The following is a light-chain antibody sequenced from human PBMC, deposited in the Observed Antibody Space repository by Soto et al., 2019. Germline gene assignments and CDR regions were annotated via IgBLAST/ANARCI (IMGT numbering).Light chain of an antibody. CDR2: AAS. Sequence: DVQMTQAPASLSASVGDRVTITCRASQGISHYLAWYQQKPGKVPKLLIYAASILQSGVPSRFSGSGSGTDFTLTISSLQPEDVATYYCQKYNSAPRTFGGGTKGEIK. CDR3: QKYNSAPRT. CDR1: QGISHY. V-gene: IGKV1-27*01. J-gene: IGKJ4*01.